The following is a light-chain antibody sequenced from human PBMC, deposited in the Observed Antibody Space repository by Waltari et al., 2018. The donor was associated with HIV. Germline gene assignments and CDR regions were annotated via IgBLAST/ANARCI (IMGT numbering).Light chain of an antibody. V-gene: IGLV1-36*01. CDR2: LDD. CDR1: RSNIGKNA. J-gene: IGLJ3*02. Sequence: QSALTQPPSVSAAPRPRVTISCSGTRSNIGKNAVTWYRQLPGTTPTLLIYLDDLLSSGVSDRFSASKSDTSASLAISGLQSEDEADYYCAAWDDNLNAMLFGGGTRLTVL. CDR3: AAWDDNLNAML.